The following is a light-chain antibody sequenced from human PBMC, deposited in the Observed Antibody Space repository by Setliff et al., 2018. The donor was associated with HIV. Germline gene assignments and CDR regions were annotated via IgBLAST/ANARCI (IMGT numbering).Light chain of an antibody. CDR3: SSYTSSSTLGV. Sequence: QSALAQPASVSGSPGQSITISCTGTSSDVGGYDYVSWYQQHPGKAPKLIIYEVIYRPSGVSKRFSGSKSGNTASLTISGLQAEDESDYYCSSYTSSSTLGVFGTGTKVTVL. V-gene: IGLV2-14*01. CDR2: EVI. J-gene: IGLJ1*01. CDR1: SSDVGGYDY.